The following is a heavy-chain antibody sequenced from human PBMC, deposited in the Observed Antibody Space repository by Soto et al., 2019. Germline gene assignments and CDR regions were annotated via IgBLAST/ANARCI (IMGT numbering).Heavy chain of an antibody. V-gene: IGHV3-7*01. D-gene: IGHD2-15*01. J-gene: IGHJ4*02. CDR3: SRLGFCSGGNCYVSPSVY. CDR2: INQDGSAQ. Sequence: GGSLRLSCAASGFTFSTYWMGWVRQAPGKGLEWVANINQDGSAQYYVDSVKGRFTISRDNAKNSLYLQMSSLGAEDAAVYYCSRLGFCSGGNCYVSPSVYWGQGTLVTVSS. CDR1: GFTFSTYW.